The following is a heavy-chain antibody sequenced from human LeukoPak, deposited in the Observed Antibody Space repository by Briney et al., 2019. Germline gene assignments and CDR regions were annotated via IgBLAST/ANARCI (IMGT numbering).Heavy chain of an antibody. CDR3: ARGPITAETSFDY. J-gene: IGHJ4*02. D-gene: IGHD1-20*01. Sequence: GASVKVSCKASGGTFSSYAISWVRQAPGQGLERMGRIIPIFGIANYAQKFQGRVTITADKSTSTAYMELSSLRSEDTAVYYCARGPITAETSFDYWGQGTLVTVSS. CDR1: GGTFSSYA. V-gene: IGHV1-69*04. CDR2: IIPIFGIA.